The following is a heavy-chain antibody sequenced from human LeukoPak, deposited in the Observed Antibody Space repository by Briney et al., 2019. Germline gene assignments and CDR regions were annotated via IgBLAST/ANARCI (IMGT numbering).Heavy chain of an antibody. CDR3: GRGNSCGTTRCHGYYYMDV. CDR1: SGSVSSGTYY. V-gene: IGHV4-61*09. D-gene: IGHD2-2*01. J-gene: IGHJ6*03. CDR2: IYSGGST. Sequence: SQTLSLTCTVSSGSVSSGTYYWTWIRQPAGKGLEWIGQIYSGGSTNDNTPLKSRVTISTDTSKPQFSLMLRSVTAAATGVYYCGRGNSCGTTRCHGYYYMDVWGKGATVTVSS.